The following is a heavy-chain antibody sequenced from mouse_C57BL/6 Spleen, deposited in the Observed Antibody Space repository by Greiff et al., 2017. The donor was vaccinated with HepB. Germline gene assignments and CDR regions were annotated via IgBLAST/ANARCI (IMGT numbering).Heavy chain of an antibody. CDR3: ARSVYHGSFDY. D-gene: IGHD1-1*01. J-gene: IGHJ2*01. CDR1: GYTFTSYW. V-gene: IGHV1-55*01. Sequence: QVHVKQPGAELVKPGASVKMSCKASGYTFTSYWITWVKQRPGQGLEWIGDIYPGSGSTNYNEKFKSKATLTVDTSSSTAYMQLSSLTSEDSAVYYCARSVYHGSFDYWGQGTTLTVSS. CDR2: IYPGSGST.